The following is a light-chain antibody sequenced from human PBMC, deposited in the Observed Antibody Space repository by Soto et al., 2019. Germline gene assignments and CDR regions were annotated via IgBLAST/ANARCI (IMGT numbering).Light chain of an antibody. V-gene: IGKV3-11*01. CDR3: QQRDIWPWT. Sequence: EIVMTQFPATLSVSPGERATLSCRASQSVNRYLVWYQQKPGQAPRLLMYDASKRATGIPARFSGSGSGTDFTLTISSLEPEDFAVYYCQQRDIWPWTFGQGTKVDIK. CDR2: DAS. J-gene: IGKJ1*01. CDR1: QSVNRY.